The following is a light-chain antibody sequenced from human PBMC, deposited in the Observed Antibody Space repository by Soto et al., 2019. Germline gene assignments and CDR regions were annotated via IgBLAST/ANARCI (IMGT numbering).Light chain of an antibody. J-gene: IGKJ4*01. CDR2: GAS. CDR3: QQTNTFLPLT. CDR1: QGISNW. V-gene: IGKV1-12*01. Sequence: DIQMTQSPSSVSASVGDRVTITCRASQGISNWLAWYQQQPGKAPKLLIYGASSLQSGVPSRFSGGGYVTNFTLIISSLQPEDCATYYCQQTNTFLPLTFGGGTKVEI.